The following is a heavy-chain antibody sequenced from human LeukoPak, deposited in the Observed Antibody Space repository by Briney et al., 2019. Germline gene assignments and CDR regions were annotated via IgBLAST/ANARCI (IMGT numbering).Heavy chain of an antibody. J-gene: IGHJ4*02. V-gene: IGHV3-7*01. Sequence: GGSLRLSCAASGFTFSTYWMTWVRQAPGKGLEWVANIKQDGSEKNYVDSVKGGFTIYRDNGKNSLYLQMNSLRVDDTAVYYFARAYIIDYGGQGTLVTVSS. CDR2: IKQDGSEK. D-gene: IGHD1-14*01. CDR1: GFTFSTYW. CDR3: ARAYIIDY.